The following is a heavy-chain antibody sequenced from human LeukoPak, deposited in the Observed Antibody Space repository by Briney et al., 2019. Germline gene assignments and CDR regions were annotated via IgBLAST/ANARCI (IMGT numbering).Heavy chain of an antibody. J-gene: IGHJ4*02. V-gene: IGHV3-21*01. Sequence: GGSLRLSCAASGFTFSSYSMNWVRQAPGKGLEWVSSISSSSSYIYYADSVKGRFTIPRDNAKNSLYLQMNSLRAEDTAVYYCAQDSSGYYPYFDYWGQGTLVTVSS. D-gene: IGHD3-22*01. CDR2: ISSSSSYI. CDR3: AQDSSGYYPYFDY. CDR1: GFTFSSYS.